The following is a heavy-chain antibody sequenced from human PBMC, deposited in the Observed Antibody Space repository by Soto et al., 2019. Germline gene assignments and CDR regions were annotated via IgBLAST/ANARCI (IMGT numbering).Heavy chain of an antibody. Sequence: EVQLVESGGGLVQPGGSLRLSCAASGFTFSSSDMHWVRQAPGEGLEWVSAISSAGGTYYSGSVKGRFTISRENAKNSLYLQMNSLRAGDTAVYYCAREVDDYSTPWGLDVWGKGTTVTVSS. CDR1: GFTFSSSD. J-gene: IGHJ6*04. D-gene: IGHD4-4*01. CDR2: ISSAGGT. V-gene: IGHV3-13*01. CDR3: AREVDDYSTPWGLDV.